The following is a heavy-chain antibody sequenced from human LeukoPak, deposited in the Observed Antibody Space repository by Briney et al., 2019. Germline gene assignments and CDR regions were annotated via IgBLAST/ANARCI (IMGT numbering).Heavy chain of an antibody. CDR3: AKDLFSQIAVAGKGAFDI. D-gene: IGHD6-19*01. CDR2: ISGSGGST. CDR1: GFTFSSYA. Sequence: PGGSLRLSCAASGFTFSSYAMSWVRQAPGKGLEWVSAISGSGGSTYYADSVKGRFTISRDNSKNTLYLQMNSLRAEDTAVYYCAKDLFSQIAVAGKGAFDIWGQGTMVTVPS. V-gene: IGHV3-23*01. J-gene: IGHJ3*02.